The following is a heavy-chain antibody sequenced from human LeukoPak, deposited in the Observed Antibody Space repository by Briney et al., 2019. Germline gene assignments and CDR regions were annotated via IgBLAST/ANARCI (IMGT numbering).Heavy chain of an antibody. J-gene: IGHJ4*02. CDR2: ISSDGTKK. D-gene: IGHD2-15*01. V-gene: IGHV3-30*18. CDR1: GFRFSDYG. CDR3: AKRRDDCSGGSCYSLDY. Sequence: PGRSLRLSCAASGFRFSDYGMHWVRLAPGRGLEWVAVISSDGTKKAYADSVKGRFTISRGNSENTLYLQMSSLSGEDTAVYYCAKRRDDCSGGSCYSLDYWGQGTLVTVSS.